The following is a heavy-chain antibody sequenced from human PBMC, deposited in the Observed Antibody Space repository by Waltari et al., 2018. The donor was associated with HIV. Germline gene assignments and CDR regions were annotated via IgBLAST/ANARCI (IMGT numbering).Heavy chain of an antibody. CDR1: GFTFSSFA. D-gene: IGHD2-21*02. CDR2: ISGSGVKT. Sequence: EVQLLESGGGLIQPGGSLRLSCGASGFTFSSFAMHWVRPAPGKGLEWVSGISGSGVKTWYADSVKGRFTISRDKSKNALYLQMHTLRAEDTAVYYCAKSKNLPRCGGDCYESINYWGQGTRVTVSS. CDR3: AKSKNLPRCGGDCYESINY. J-gene: IGHJ4*02. V-gene: IGHV3-23*01.